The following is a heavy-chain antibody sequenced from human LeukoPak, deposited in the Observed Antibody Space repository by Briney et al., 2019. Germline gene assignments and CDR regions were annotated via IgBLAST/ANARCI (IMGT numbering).Heavy chain of an antibody. J-gene: IGHJ4*02. Sequence: SETLSLTCSVSGGSINSDYWAWIRQPPGKGLEWIGYMYYTGSTSYNPSLKGRVTMSVATSKNQFSLHLSSVTAADTAVYYCARSAFLVTAPGLYYFDYWGQGTLVAVSS. D-gene: IGHD6-13*01. CDR1: GGSINSDY. CDR2: MYYTGST. V-gene: IGHV4-59*12. CDR3: ARSAFLVTAPGLYYFDY.